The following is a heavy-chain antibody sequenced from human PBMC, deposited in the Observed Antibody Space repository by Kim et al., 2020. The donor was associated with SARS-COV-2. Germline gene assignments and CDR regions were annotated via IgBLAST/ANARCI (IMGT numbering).Heavy chain of an antibody. J-gene: IGHJ4*02. CDR2: INHSGSP. D-gene: IGHD3-22*01. CDR1: GGSFSGYY. CDR3: ARGVQKITLIVVLMTSESVHFDY. Sequence: SETLSLTCAVYGGSFSGYYWSWIRQPPGKGLEWIGEINHSGSPNYNPSLKSRVTISVDTSKNQFSLKLSSVTAADTAIYYCARGVQKITLIVVLMTSESVHFDYWGQGTLVTVSS. V-gene: IGHV4-34*01.